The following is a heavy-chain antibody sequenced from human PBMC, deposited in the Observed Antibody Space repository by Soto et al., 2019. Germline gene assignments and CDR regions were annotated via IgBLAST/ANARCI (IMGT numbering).Heavy chain of an antibody. Sequence: QVQLQESGPGLVEPSQTLSLVCSVSGDPLRYGGYYWSWVRQSPGKALEWIGFVYHTGATYYHQSLESRVTMAVDMSKNEFSLKLTSVTAADTATYYCAREGHSSWEWLDPWGQGILVTVSS. CDR2: VYHTGAT. CDR3: AREGHSSWEWLDP. V-gene: IGHV4-31*03. J-gene: IGHJ5*02. CDR1: GDPLRYGGYY. D-gene: IGHD1-26*01.